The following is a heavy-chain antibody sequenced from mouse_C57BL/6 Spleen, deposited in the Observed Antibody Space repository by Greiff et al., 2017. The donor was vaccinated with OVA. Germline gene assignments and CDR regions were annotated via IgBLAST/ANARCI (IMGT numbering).Heavy chain of an antibody. CDR2: ISSGGSYT. J-gene: IGHJ4*01. Sequence: EVMLVESGGDLVKPGGSLKLSCAASGFTFSSYGMSWVRQTPDKRLEWVATISSGGSYTYYPDSVKGRFTISRDNAKNTLYLQMSSLKSEDTAMYYCARHKGYDAMDYWGQGTSVTVSS. CDR1: GFTFSSYG. CDR3: ARHKGYDAMDY. V-gene: IGHV5-6*01.